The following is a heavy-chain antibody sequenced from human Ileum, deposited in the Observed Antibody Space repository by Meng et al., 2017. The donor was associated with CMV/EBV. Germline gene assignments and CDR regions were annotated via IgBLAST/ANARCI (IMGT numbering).Heavy chain of an antibody. CDR3: ARVWIPYYYDSSGYYGDY. Sequence: ASVKVSCKASGYTFTSYGISWVRQDPGQGLEWMGWISAYNGNTNYAQKLQGRVTMTTDTSTSTAYMELRSLRSDDTAVYYCARVWIPYYYDSSGYYGDYWGQGTLVTVSS. J-gene: IGHJ4*02. V-gene: IGHV1-18*01. D-gene: IGHD3-22*01. CDR2: ISAYNGNT. CDR1: GYTFTSYG.